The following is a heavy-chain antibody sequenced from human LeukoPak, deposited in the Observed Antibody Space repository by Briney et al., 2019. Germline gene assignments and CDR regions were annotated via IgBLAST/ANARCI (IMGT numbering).Heavy chain of an antibody. Sequence: ASVKVSCKVSGYTLTELSMHWVRQAPGKGLEWMGGFDPEDGETIYAQKFQGRVTMTEDTSTDTAYMELSSLRSEDTAVYYCATVAYYDILTGYLGPKYYFDYWGQGTLVTVSS. D-gene: IGHD3-9*01. CDR2: FDPEDGET. V-gene: IGHV1-24*01. CDR1: GYTLTELS. J-gene: IGHJ4*02. CDR3: ATVAYYDILTGYLGPKYYFDY.